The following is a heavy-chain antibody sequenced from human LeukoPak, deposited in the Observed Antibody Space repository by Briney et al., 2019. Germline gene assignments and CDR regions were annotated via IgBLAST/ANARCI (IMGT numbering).Heavy chain of an antibody. Sequence: PGGSLRLSCAASGFTFSNYAMSWVRQAPGKGVEWVSATSGGGVSTYYAASVKGRFTISRDNSKNTLYLQMNSLRAEDTAVYYCAKAVTVASFDYWGQGTLVTVSS. CDR3: AKAVTVASFDY. CDR2: TSGGGVST. CDR1: GFTFSNYA. J-gene: IGHJ4*02. D-gene: IGHD4-17*01. V-gene: IGHV3-23*01.